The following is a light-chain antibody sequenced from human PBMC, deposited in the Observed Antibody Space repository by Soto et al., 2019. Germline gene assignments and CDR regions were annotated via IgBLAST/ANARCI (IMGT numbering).Light chain of an antibody. CDR3: QQYNNWPPSWT. CDR1: ESVSIN. Sequence: EIVMTQSPATLPVSPVERANLSCRASESVSINLAWYQQKPGQSPRLLVYDASTRATGIPARFTGSGSGTEFTLTIGSLQSEDFAVYFCQQYNNWPPSWTFGQGTKVDIK. J-gene: IGKJ1*01. V-gene: IGKV3-15*01. CDR2: DAS.